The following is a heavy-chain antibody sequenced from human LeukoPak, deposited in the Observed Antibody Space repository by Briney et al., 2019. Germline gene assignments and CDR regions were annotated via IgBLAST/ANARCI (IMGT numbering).Heavy chain of an antibody. J-gene: IGHJ5*02. Sequence: GASVKVSCKASGGTFSSYAISWARQAPGQGLEWMGGIIPIFGTANYAQKFQGRVTITADESTSTAYMELSSLRSEDTAVYYCARGNSRIAVVRRSNWFDPWGQETLVTVSS. CDR3: ARGNSRIAVVRRSNWFDP. CDR2: IIPIFGTA. V-gene: IGHV1-69*13. CDR1: GGTFSSYA. D-gene: IGHD6-19*01.